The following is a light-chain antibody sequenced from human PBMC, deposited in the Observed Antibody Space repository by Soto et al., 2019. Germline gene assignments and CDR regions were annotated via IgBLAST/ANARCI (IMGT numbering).Light chain of an antibody. Sequence: DIQMTQSPSSLSASVGDRVTITCRASQSISSYLHWYHQKPGKAPKLLIYAASSLQSGVPSRFSGSVSGTDFTLTISSLQPEDFATYYCQRSFSTPLTFGGGTKVEIK. CDR1: QSISSY. V-gene: IGKV1-39*01. CDR3: QRSFSTPLT. CDR2: AAS. J-gene: IGKJ4*01.